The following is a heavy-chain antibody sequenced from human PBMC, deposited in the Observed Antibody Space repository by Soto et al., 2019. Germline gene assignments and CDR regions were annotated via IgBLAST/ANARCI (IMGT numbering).Heavy chain of an antibody. Sequence: GGSLRLSCAASGFTFSNAWMSWVRQAPGKGLEWVGRIKSKTDGGTTDYAAPVKGRFTISRDDSKNTLYLQMNSLKTEDTAVYYCTSRNPNLYYYYYYMDVWGKGTTVTVSS. CDR3: TSRNPNLYYYYYYMDV. J-gene: IGHJ6*03. V-gene: IGHV3-15*01. CDR1: GFTFSNAW. D-gene: IGHD2-8*01. CDR2: IKSKTDGGTT.